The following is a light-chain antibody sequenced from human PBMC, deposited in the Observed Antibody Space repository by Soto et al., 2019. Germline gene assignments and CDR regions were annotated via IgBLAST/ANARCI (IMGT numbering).Light chain of an antibody. CDR2: AAS. J-gene: IGKJ1*01. Sequence: DIQMTQSPSSLSASVGDRVTITGRASQSISSYLNWYHQKPGKAPKLLIYAASSLQSGVPSRFSGSGSGTKFTLTIASLQPDDFATYYCQQYETFSGTFGPGTKVDIK. CDR1: QSISSY. V-gene: IGKV1-39*01. CDR3: QQYETFSGT.